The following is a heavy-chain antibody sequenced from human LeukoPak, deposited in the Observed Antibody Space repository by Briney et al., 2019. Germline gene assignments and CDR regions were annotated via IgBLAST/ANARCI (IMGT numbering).Heavy chain of an antibody. D-gene: IGHD3-3*01. CDR2: ISYDGSNK. CDR1: GFTFSRNS. J-gene: IGHJ4*02. V-gene: IGHV3-30*18. CDR3: AKVGGVVIPGSY. Sequence: GGSLRLSCTASGFTFSRNSMNWVRQPPGKGLEWVAFISYDGSNKYYADSVKGRFTISRDNSKNTLYLQMNSLRAEDTAVYFCAKVGGVVIPGSYWGQGTPVTVSS.